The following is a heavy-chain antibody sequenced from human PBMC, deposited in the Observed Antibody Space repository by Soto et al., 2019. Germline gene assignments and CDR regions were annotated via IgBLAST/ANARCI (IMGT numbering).Heavy chain of an antibody. CDR1: GFTFSSYA. CDR2: ISGSGGST. CDR3: AKAPISDYDQPTIDY. J-gene: IGHJ4*02. Sequence: GGSLRLSCAASGFTFSSYAMSWVRQAPGKGLEWVSAISGSGGSTYYADSVKGRFTISRDNSKNTLYLQMNSLRAEDTAVYYCAKAPISDYDQPTIDYWGQGTLVTVSS. D-gene: IGHD3-16*01. V-gene: IGHV3-23*01.